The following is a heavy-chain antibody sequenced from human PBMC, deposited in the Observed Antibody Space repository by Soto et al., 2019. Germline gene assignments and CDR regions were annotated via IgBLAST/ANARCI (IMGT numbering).Heavy chain of an antibody. J-gene: IGHJ5*02. Sequence: PSXTLSLTCTVTGGTISGYYWTWIRQSAGGGLEWIGRIYSSGSTNYNPSLKSRVTISLDTSMNHFSLRLSSVTAADTAVYYCARGQRFSDWFDPWGQGTLVTVSS. CDR2: IYSSGST. V-gene: IGHV4-4*07. CDR1: GGTISGYY. D-gene: IGHD3-3*01. CDR3: ARGQRFSDWFDP.